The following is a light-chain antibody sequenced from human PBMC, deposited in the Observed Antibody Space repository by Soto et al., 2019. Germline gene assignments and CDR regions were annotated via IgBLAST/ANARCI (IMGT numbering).Light chain of an antibody. J-gene: IGKJ1*01. CDR3: QQYVSSPTT. CDR2: GAS. Sequence: EIVLTQSPGTLSLSPGDRATLSCRASQSVFNNHIGWYQQKPGQAPRRLIFGASFRATGIPDRFSGSGSGTDFPLTIGRLEPEDFAVYSCQQYVSSPTTFGQGTKLEIK. V-gene: IGKV3-20*01. CDR1: QSVFNNH.